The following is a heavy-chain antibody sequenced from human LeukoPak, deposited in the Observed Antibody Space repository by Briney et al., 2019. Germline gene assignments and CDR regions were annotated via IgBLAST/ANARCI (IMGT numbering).Heavy chain of an antibody. D-gene: IGHD3-10*01. Sequence: PSETLSLTCTVSGGSISSYYWSWIRQPPGKGLEWIGYIYYSGTTDYNPSLKSRVTISVDTSKNQFSLKLTSVTPADTAVYYCARVYYYASGPRGFDYWGQGTLVAVSS. CDR2: IYYSGTT. V-gene: IGHV4-59*01. CDR3: ARVYYYASGPRGFDY. CDR1: GGSISSYY. J-gene: IGHJ4*02.